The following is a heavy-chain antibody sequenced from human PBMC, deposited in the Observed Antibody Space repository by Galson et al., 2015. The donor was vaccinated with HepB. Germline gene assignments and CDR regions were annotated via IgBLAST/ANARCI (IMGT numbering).Heavy chain of an antibody. D-gene: IGHD1/OR15-1a*01. V-gene: IGHV3-30*03. Sequence: SCKASGYSFTSYDMHWVRQAPGKGLEWVAVMPYDGSNPYYADSVKGRFTVSRDNSKNTLYLQMSSLRAEDTAVYYCALQQLAHLFDPWGQGTLVTVSS. CDR3: ALQQLAHLFDP. CDR2: MPYDGSNP. J-gene: IGHJ5*02. CDR1: GYSFTSYD.